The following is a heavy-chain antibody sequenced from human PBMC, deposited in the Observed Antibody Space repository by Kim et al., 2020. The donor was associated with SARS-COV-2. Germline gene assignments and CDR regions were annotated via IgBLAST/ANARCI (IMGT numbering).Heavy chain of an antibody. J-gene: IGHJ3*02. V-gene: IGHV3-23*01. D-gene: IGHD6-19*01. CDR3: ATPGQWLLLRRIIDAFDI. CDR1: GFTFSSYA. CDR2: ISGSGGST. Sequence: GGSLRLSCAASGFTFSSYAMSWVRQAPGKGLEWVSAISGSGGSTYYADSVKGRFTISRDNSKNTLYLQMNSLRAEDTAVYYCATPGQWLLLRRIIDAFDIWGQGTMVTVSS.